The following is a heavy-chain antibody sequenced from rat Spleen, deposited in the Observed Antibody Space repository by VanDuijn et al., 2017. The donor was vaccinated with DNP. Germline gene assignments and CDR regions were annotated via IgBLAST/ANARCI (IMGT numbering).Heavy chain of an antibody. CDR3: ARDQGYGYFDF. V-gene: IGHV5-58*01. J-gene: IGHJ2*01. Sequence: EVQLVETGGGLVQPGRSLKLSCVGSGFTFSSYWMFWIRQAPGKGLEWIASINTDGDNTYYPDSVKGRFTISRDNAENTVYLQMNSLQTEDIATYYCARDQGYGYFDFWGQGVMVTVSS. CDR2: INTDGDNT. D-gene: IGHD4-3*01. CDR1: GFTFSSYW.